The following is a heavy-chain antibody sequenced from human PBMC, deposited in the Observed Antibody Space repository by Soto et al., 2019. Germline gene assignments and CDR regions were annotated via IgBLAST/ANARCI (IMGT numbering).Heavy chain of an antibody. D-gene: IGHD3-10*01. V-gene: IGHV3-30*18. Sequence: GGSLRLSCAASGFTFSSYGMHWVRQAPGKGLEWVAVISYDGSNKYYADSVKGRFTISRDNSKNTLYLQMNSLRAEDTAVYYCAKDPESSVTIMAYYYGMDVWGQGTTVTVSS. CDR1: GFTFSSYG. CDR2: ISYDGSNK. J-gene: IGHJ6*02. CDR3: AKDPESSVTIMAYYYGMDV.